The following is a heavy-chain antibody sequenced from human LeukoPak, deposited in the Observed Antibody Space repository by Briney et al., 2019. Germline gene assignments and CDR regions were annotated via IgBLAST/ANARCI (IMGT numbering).Heavy chain of an antibody. D-gene: IGHD3-3*01. CDR1: GSSLTTSGVG. CDR2: IYWNDDK. J-gene: IGHJ4*02. CDR3: AHSFQKGLTTFAVAPFDY. V-gene: IGHV2-5*01. Sequence: SGPTLVKPTQTLTLTCTFSGSSLTTSGVGVGWIRQPPGKALEWLALIYWNDDKTYSPSLKNRLTITKDTSKNQVVLTMTNMDPVDTGTYYCAHSFQKGLTTFAVAPFDYWGQGTLVTVSS.